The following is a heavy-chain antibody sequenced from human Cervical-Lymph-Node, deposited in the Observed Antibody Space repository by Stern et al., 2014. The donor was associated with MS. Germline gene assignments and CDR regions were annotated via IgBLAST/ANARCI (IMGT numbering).Heavy chain of an antibody. V-gene: IGHV4-39*01. CDR1: GGSISSSSYY. D-gene: IGHD5-18*01. Sequence: QVQLQESGPGLVKPSETLSLTCTVSGGSISSSSYYWGWIRQPPGKGLEWIGSIYYSGSTYYNPSLKSRVPISVATSKHQFSLKLSSVTAADTAVYYCARQSLTGGYSYGSYYFDYWGQGTLVTVSS. CDR3: ARQSLTGGYSYGSYYFDY. J-gene: IGHJ4*02. CDR2: IYYSGST.